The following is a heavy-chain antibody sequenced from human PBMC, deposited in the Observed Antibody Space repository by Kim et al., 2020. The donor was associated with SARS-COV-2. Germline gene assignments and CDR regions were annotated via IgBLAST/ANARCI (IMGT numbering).Heavy chain of an antibody. CDR3: ARINFQSSGLGY. CDR1: GFTFNIHW. Sequence: GGSLRLSCAASGFTFNIHWMSWVRQAPGKGLEWVANIKQDGSVKYYVDSVKGRFTISRDNAKNSVYLQMNSLRGEDTALYYCARINFQSSGLGYWGQGTLVTVSS. J-gene: IGHJ4*02. CDR2: IKQDGSVK. D-gene: IGHD3-16*01. V-gene: IGHV3-7*01.